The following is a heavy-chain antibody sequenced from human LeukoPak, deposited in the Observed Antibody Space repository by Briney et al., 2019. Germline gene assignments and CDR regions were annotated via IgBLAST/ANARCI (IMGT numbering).Heavy chain of an antibody. D-gene: IGHD6-19*01. CDR2: ITSSGGST. Sequence: GGSLRLSCAASGFTFSSYSMTWVRQSPRKGLEWVSSITSSGGSTYYANSVKGRFTISRDNSKNTLYLQMHSLRAEDTAVYYCARGARIAWYEYWGQGTLVTVSS. CDR3: ARGARIAWYEY. J-gene: IGHJ4*02. V-gene: IGHV3-23*01. CDR1: GFTFSSYS.